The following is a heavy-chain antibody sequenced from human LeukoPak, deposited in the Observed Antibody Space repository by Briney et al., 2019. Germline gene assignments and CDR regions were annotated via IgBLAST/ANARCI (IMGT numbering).Heavy chain of an antibody. J-gene: IGHJ6*02. V-gene: IGHV4-30-4*01. CDR3: ARVSIAVAGPGYYYYGMDV. Sequence: PSETLSLTCTVSGGSISSGDYYWSWIRQPPGKGLEWIGYIYYSGSTYYNPSLKSRVTISVDTSKNQFSLKLSSVTAADTAVYYCARVSIAVAGPGYYYYGMDVWGQGTTVTVSS. CDR1: GGSISSGDYY. CDR2: IYYSGST. D-gene: IGHD6-19*01.